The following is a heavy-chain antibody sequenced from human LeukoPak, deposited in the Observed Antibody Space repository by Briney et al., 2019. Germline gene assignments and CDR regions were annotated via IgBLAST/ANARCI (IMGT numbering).Heavy chain of an antibody. CDR3: ATLQGGVAARRSDN. D-gene: IGHD6-6*01. J-gene: IGHJ4*02. Sequence: PSETLSLTCTVSGGSMSPYYWNWIRQPPGKGLEWIGYISYRGIANYNPSLTSRVTILLDTSKNQVSLMLSSVNAADTGMYYCATLQGGVAARRSDNWGQGTLVTVSS. V-gene: IGHV4-59*08. CDR2: ISYRGIA. CDR1: GGSMSPYY.